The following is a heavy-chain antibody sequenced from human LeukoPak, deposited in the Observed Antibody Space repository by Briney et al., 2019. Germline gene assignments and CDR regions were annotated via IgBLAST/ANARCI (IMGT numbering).Heavy chain of an antibody. Sequence: GGSLTLSCAASGFTLSSYSLNWVRQAPGAGMEWVSSITASSNYIYYADSVKGPFTISRDNAKNSLHLQMNSLRADDTAVYYCARESGSWYYCSSISCLFLDSWGQGTLVTVSS. CDR2: ITASSNYI. J-gene: IGHJ4*02. CDR1: GFTLSSYS. D-gene: IGHD2-2*01. CDR3: ARESGSWYYCSSISCLFLDS. V-gene: IGHV3-21*01.